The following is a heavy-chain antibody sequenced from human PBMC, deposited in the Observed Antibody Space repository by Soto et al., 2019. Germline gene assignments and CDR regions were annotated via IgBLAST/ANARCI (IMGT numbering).Heavy chain of an antibody. Sequence: SLKPSCKSSGYTITNNFLHWVRQAPGQGLEWLGWIFPGSGGTNYAQKFQGRVTMTRDTSINTAHMQLSNLTSDDTGQYYSSKGWLRGSVYWG. CDR3: SKGWLRGSVY. V-gene: IGHV1-2*02. CDR1: GYTITNNF. CDR2: IFPGSGGT. J-gene: IGHJ4*01. D-gene: IGHD5-12*01.